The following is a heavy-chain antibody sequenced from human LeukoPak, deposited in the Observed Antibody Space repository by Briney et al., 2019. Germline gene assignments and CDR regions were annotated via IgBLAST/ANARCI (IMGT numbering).Heavy chain of an antibody. D-gene: IGHD3-16*01. V-gene: IGHV1-2*02. CDR3: ARGEYSNGYPYRLDS. CDR2: INPKSGDA. J-gene: IGHJ4*02. Sequence: GASVKVSCKASGSTFSDYHINWVRQASGQGPEWMGWINPKSGDASYNQAFQGRVTMTRDTSISTAYMELNRLRSDDTAMCYCARGEYSNGYPYRLDSWGQGTLVTVSS. CDR1: GSTFSDYH.